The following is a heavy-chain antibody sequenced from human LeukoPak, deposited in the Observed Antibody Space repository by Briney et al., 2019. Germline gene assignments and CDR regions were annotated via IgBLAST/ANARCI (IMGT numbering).Heavy chain of an antibody. CDR1: GGSISSYY. CDR3: ARAEQWLVSS. D-gene: IGHD6-19*01. V-gene: IGHV4-59*01. CDR2: IYYSGST. J-gene: IGHJ4*02. Sequence: KPSETLSLTCTVSGGSISSYYWSWIRQPPGKGLEWIGYIYYSGSTNYNPSLKSRVTISVDTSKNQFSLKLSSVTAADTAVYYCARAEQWLVSSWGQGTLVTVSS.